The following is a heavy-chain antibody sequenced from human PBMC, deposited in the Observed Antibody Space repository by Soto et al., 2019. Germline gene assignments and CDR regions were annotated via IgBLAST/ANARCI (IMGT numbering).Heavy chain of an antibody. CDR2: ISGSGGST. Sequence: EVQLLESGGGLVQPGGSLRLSCAASGFTFSSYAMSWVRQAPGKGLEWVSAISGSGGSTYYAGSVKGRFTISRDNSKNTLYLQMNSMRAEDTAVYYCAKALASSTSCCRDYWGKGTLVTVSS. D-gene: IGHD2-2*01. J-gene: IGHJ4*02. CDR3: AKALASSTSCCRDY. V-gene: IGHV3-23*01. CDR1: GFTFSSYA.